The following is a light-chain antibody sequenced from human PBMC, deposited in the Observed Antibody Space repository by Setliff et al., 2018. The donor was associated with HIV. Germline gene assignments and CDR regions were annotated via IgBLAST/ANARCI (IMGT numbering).Light chain of an antibody. J-gene: IGLJ1*01. Sequence: QSALTQPASVSGSPGQSITISCTGTSGDVGRYNLVSWYQQQPGKPPKLMIYQDSKRPSGVSNRFSGSTSGNTASLTISGLQAEDEADYYCCSNTGSNTYVFGTGTKVTVL. CDR2: QDS. CDR1: SGDVGRYNL. V-gene: IGLV2-23*01. CDR3: CSNTGSNTYV.